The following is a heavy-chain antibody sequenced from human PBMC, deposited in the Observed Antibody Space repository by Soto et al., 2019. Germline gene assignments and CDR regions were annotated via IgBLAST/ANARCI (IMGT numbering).Heavy chain of an antibody. J-gene: IGHJ6*03. V-gene: IGHV4-39*01. CDR1: GGSISSYY. CDR3: ARHYGDYIYYYYYYMDV. Sequence: SETLSLTCTVSGGSISSYYWSWIRQPPGKGLEWIGSIYYSGSTYYNPSLKSRVTISVDTSKNQFSLKLSSVTAADTAVYYCARHYGDYIYYYYYYMDVWGKGTTVTVSS. CDR2: IYYSGST. D-gene: IGHD4-17*01.